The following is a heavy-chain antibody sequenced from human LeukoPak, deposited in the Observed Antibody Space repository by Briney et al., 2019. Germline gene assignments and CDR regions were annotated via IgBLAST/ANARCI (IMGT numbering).Heavy chain of an antibody. CDR2: INPSGGST. CDR1: GYTFTSYY. Sequence: ASVKVSCKASGYTFTSYYMHWVRQAPGQGLEWMGIINPSGGSTSYAQKFQGRVTMTRDTSISTAYMELSRLRSDDTAVYYCAVTYYYDSSGAFDYWGQGTLVTVSS. CDR3: AVTYYYDSSGAFDY. J-gene: IGHJ4*02. D-gene: IGHD3-22*01. V-gene: IGHV1-46*01.